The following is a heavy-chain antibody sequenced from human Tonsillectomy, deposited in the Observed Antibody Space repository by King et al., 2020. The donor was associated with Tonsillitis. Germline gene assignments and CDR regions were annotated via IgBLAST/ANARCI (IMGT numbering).Heavy chain of an antibody. D-gene: IGHD3-10*01. CDR3: AREGRLGHYYYYYYMDV. CDR1: GGSISSGTYY. J-gene: IGHJ6*03. V-gene: IGHV4-61*02. CDR2: IYTSGNT. Sequence: QLQESGPGLVKPSQTLSLTCTVSGGSISSGTYYWNWIRQPAGKRLEWIGRIYTSGNTTYNPPLKSRVPISVDTSKNQFSLKLSSVTAADTAVYYCAREGRLGHYYYYYYMDVWGKGTTVTVSS.